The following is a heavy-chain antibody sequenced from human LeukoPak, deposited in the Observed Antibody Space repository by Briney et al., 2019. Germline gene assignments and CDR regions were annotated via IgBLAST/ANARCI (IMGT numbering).Heavy chain of an antibody. CDR1: GYTFTGNY. CDR3: ARRAPTKTIYSYGTFDY. Sequence: ASVKVSCKASGYTFTGNYMHWVRQAPGQGLEWMGWINPNSGGTNYAQKFQGRVTMTRDTSISTAYMELSRLRSDDTAVYYCARRAPTKTIYSYGTFDYWGQGTLVTVSS. J-gene: IGHJ4*02. CDR2: INPNSGGT. V-gene: IGHV1-2*02. D-gene: IGHD5-18*01.